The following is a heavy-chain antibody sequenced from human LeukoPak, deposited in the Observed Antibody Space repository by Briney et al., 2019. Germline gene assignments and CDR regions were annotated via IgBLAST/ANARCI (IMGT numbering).Heavy chain of an antibody. J-gene: IGHJ4*02. D-gene: IGHD3-10*01. CDR1: GGTFISYA. V-gene: IGHV1-69*13. Sequence: GASVKVSCTASGGTFISYAISWVRQAPGQGLEWMGGIIPIFGTANYAQKFQGRVTITADESTSTAYMELSSLRSEDTAVYYCASGSVHGSGSHSLGYWGQGTLVTVSS. CDR3: ASGSVHGSGSHSLGY. CDR2: IIPIFGTA.